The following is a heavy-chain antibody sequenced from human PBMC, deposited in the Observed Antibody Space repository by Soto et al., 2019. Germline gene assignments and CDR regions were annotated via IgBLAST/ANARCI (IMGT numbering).Heavy chain of an antibody. Sequence: PGESLKISCKGSGYSLTSYWIGWVRQMPGKGLEWMGIIYPGDSDTRYSPSFQGQATISADKSISTAYLQWSSLKASDTAMYYCARFGTAARRQYYYYYGMDVWGQGTTVTVSS. CDR1: GYSLTSYW. J-gene: IGHJ6*02. CDR2: IYPGDSDT. V-gene: IGHV5-51*01. CDR3: ARFGTAARRQYYYYYGMDV. D-gene: IGHD6-6*01.